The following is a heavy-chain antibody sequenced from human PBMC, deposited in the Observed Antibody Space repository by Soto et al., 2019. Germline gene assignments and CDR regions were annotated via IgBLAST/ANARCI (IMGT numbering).Heavy chain of an antibody. CDR1: GFTFSGSA. CDR2: IRSKANSYAT. V-gene: IGHV3-73*01. CDR3: TRRADY. Sequence: EVQLVESGGGLVQPGGSLKLSCAASGFTFSGSAMHWVRQASGKGLEWVGRIRSKANSYATAYAASVKGRFTISRDDSENTAYLQMNSLKTEDTAVYYCTRRADYWGQGTLVTVSS. J-gene: IGHJ4*02.